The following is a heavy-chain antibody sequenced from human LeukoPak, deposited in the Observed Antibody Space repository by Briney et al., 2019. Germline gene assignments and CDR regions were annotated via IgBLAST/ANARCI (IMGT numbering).Heavy chain of an antibody. CDR1: GFTFSSYG. D-gene: IGHD4-17*01. Sequence: GGSLRLSCAASGFTFSSYGMHWVRQAPGKGLEWVAVISYDGSNKYYADSVKGRFTISRDNSKNTLYPQMNSLRAEDTAVYYCAKDRGYGDLDYWGQGTLVTVSS. CDR2: ISYDGSNK. V-gene: IGHV3-30*18. CDR3: AKDRGYGDLDY. J-gene: IGHJ4*02.